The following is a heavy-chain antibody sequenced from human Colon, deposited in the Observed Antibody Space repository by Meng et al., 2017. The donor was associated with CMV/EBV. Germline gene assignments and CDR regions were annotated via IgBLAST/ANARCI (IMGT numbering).Heavy chain of an antibody. J-gene: IGHJ6*02. CDR2: INPSGGST. Sequence: ASVKVSCKASGSTFTSNYVHWVRQAPGQGLEWMGIINPSGGSTNYAQRFQGRVTMTRDTSTSTVYMELSSLRSEDTAVYYCARGGDYSNTGYYYGMDVWGLGTTVTVSS. CDR3: ARGGDYSNTGYYYGMDV. D-gene: IGHD4-11*01. V-gene: IGHV1-46*01. CDR1: GSTFTSNY.